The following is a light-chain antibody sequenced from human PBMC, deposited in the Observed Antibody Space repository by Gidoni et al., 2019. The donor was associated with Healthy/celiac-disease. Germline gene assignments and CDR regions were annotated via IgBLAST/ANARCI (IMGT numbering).Light chain of an antibody. CDR3: QQYYSTPLT. V-gene: IGKV4-1*01. J-gene: IGKJ4*02. Sequence: DIVMTQSPDSLAVSLGERATINCKSSQSVLYSSNNKNYLAWYHQKPGQPPKRLIYWASTRESGVPDRCSVSGSGTEFTLTISSLQAEDGAVYYCQQYYSTPLTCGGGTKVEIK. CDR2: WAS. CDR1: QSVLYSSNNKNY.